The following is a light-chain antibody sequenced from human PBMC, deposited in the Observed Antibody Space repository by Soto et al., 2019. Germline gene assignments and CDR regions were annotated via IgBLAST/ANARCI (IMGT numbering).Light chain of an antibody. J-gene: IGKJ1*01. Sequence: DIQMTQSPSSLSASVGDRVTITCRASETISDHLNWYQQKPGKAPNLLIYAASSLQSGVPSRFSGSASGTVFTLTISSLQPEDFAIYYCQQSYITPATFGQGTKVEIK. CDR2: AAS. CDR1: ETISDH. V-gene: IGKV1-39*01. CDR3: QQSYITPAT.